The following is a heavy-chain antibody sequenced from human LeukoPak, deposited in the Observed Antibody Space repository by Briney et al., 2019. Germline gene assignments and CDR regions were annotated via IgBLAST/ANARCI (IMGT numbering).Heavy chain of an antibody. Sequence: GGSLRLSCAASGFAFSTYWMTWVRQAPGKGLEWVANIKQDGSEKYYVDSVKGRFTISRDNAKNSLYLQMDSLRAEDTAVYYCANLRLEGWGQGTLVTVSS. J-gene: IGHJ4*02. CDR1: GFAFSTYW. D-gene: IGHD3-16*01. V-gene: IGHV3-7*01. CDR3: ANLRLEG. CDR2: IKQDGSEK.